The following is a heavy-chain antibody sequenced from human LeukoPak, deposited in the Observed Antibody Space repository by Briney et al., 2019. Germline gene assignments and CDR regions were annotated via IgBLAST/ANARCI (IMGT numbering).Heavy chain of an antibody. J-gene: IGHJ6*02. CDR2: IYYSGST. V-gene: IGHV4-39*07. D-gene: IGHD5-18*01. CDR3: ARDRIQLWLDYYYGMDV. Sequence: PSETLSLTCTVSGGSISSSSYYWGWIRQPPGKGLEWIGSIYYSGSTCYNPSLKSRVTISVDTSKNQFSLKLSSVTAADTAVYYCARDRIQLWLDYYYGMDVWGQGTTVTVSS. CDR1: GGSISSSSYY.